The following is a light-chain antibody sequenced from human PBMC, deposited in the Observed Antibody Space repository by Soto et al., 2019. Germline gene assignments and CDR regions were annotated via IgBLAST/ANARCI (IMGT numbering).Light chain of an antibody. J-gene: IGKJ5*01. CDR2: GAS. CDR3: QHYGDSLSIT. Sequence: EIVMTQSPATLSVSPGERVTLSCRASQSVRSNLAWYQQKPGQAPRLLIYGASTRATGLPARFSGSGSGTDFTLTISSLQSEDFAVYYCQHYGDSLSITFGQGTRLEI. V-gene: IGKV3-15*01. CDR1: QSVRSN.